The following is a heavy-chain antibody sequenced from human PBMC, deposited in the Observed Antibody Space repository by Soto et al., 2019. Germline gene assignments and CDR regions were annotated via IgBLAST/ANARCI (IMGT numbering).Heavy chain of an antibody. D-gene: IGHD3-22*01. J-gene: IGHJ4*02. Sequence: PSETLSLTCTVSGGSISSSSYYWGWIRQPPGKGLEWIGSIYYSGSTYYNPSLKSRVTISVDTSKNQFSLKLSSVTAADTAVYYCARHSYDSSGYYYSHTYYFDYWGQGTLVTVSS. CDR3: ARHSYDSSGYYYSHTYYFDY. CDR2: IYYSGST. CDR1: GGSISSSSYY. V-gene: IGHV4-39*01.